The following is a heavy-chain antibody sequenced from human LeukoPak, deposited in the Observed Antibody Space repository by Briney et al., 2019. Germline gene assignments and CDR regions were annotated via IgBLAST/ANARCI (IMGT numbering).Heavy chain of an antibody. CDR2: IHPDSSDK. V-gene: IGHV3-7*03. J-gene: IGHJ4*02. D-gene: IGHD1-14*01. CDR1: GFTFRHSW. CDR3: TRLPRETAGDY. Sequence: GGSLRPSCEASGFTFRHSWLSWIRQTPGKGLEWVANIHPDSSDKFYVDSMEGRFTISRDNTKNSLYLQIDNARLDDTGLYYCTRLPRETAGDYWGQGVPVIVSS.